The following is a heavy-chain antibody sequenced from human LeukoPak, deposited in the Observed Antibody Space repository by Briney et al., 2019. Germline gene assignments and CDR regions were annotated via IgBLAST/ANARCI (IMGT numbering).Heavy chain of an antibody. Sequence: GGSLRLSCAASGFTFSSYSMNWVRQAPGKGLEWVSSTSSSSSYIYYTDSVKGRFTISRDNAKNSLYLQMNSLRAEDTAVYCCATTPLDYGDYVFDYWGQGTLVTVSS. J-gene: IGHJ4*02. CDR3: ATTPLDYGDYVFDY. V-gene: IGHV3-21*01. D-gene: IGHD4-17*01. CDR2: TSSSSSYI. CDR1: GFTFSSYS.